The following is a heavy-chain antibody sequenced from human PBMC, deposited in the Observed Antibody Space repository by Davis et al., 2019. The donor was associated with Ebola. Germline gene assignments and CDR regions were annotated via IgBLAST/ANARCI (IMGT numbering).Heavy chain of an antibody. CDR2: INYRGNN. CDR1: GGSISSHY. CDR3: ARDPPGNDGAFDL. Sequence: PSETLSLTCTVSGGSISSHYWSWIRQSPGKGLEWIGQINYRGNNNQNPALKSRVTLSRDTSKNQFSLKLNSVTAADTAVYYCARDPPGNDGAFDLWGQGTMVTVYS. J-gene: IGHJ3*01. D-gene: IGHD1-26*01. V-gene: IGHV4-59*11.